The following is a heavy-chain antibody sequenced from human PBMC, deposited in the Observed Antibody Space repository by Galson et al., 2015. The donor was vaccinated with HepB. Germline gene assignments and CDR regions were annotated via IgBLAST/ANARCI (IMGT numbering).Heavy chain of an antibody. V-gene: IGHV3-23*01. D-gene: IGHD3-3*01. J-gene: IGHJ5*02. CDR2: ISGSGGST. CDR3: AKEITIFGVVITPNWFDP. Sequence: SLRLSCAASGFTFSSYAMSWVRQAPGKGLEWVSAISGSGGSTYYADSVKGRFTISRDNSKNTLYLQMNSLRAEDTAVYYCAKEITIFGVVITPNWFDPWGQGTLVTVSS. CDR1: GFTFSSYA.